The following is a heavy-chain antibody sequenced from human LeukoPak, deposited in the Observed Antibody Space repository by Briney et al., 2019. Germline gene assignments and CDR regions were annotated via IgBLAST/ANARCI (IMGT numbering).Heavy chain of an antibody. J-gene: IGHJ6*03. CDR2: IRYDGSNK. CDR1: GFTLSSYG. CDR3: ARGWFGYCSSTSCHGDYYMDV. V-gene: IGHV3-30*02. Sequence: GGSLRLSCAASGFTLSSYGMHWVRQAPGKGLEWVAFIRYDGSNKYYADSVKGRFTISRDNSKNTLYLQMNSLRAEDTAVYYCARGWFGYCSSTSCHGDYYMDVWGKGTTVTVSS. D-gene: IGHD2-2*03.